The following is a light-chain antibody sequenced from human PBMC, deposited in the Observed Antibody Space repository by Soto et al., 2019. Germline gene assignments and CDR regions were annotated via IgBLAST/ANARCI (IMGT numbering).Light chain of an antibody. CDR1: QTISSW. CDR2: KAS. CDR3: QHYNSYSEP. V-gene: IGKV1-5*03. Sequence: LSASQGDRVPITCRASQTISSWLAWYQQKPGKAPKLLIYKASTLKSGVPSRFSGSGSGTEFTLTISSLQPDDFAPYYCQHYNSYSEPFAQRAKV. J-gene: IGKJ1*01.